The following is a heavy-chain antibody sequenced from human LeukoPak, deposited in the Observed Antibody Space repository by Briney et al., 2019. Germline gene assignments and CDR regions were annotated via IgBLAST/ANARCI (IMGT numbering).Heavy chain of an antibody. Sequence: SETLSLTCTVSDGSINDFYWSWIRQPAGKGLEWIGRIRSTGSTNYNPSLKSRVTMSVDTSKNQFSLVLNSVTAADTAVYYCARDMRQQLRFYYYMDVWGKGTTVTVSS. V-gene: IGHV4-4*07. D-gene: IGHD1-1*01. CDR3: ARDMRQQLRFYYYMDV. J-gene: IGHJ6*03. CDR2: IRSTGST. CDR1: DGSINDFY.